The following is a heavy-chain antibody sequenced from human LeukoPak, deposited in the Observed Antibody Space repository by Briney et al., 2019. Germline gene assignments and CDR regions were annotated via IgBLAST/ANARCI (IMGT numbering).Heavy chain of an antibody. J-gene: IGHJ4*02. Sequence: LSLTCTVSGGSIDSSVYYWGWIRQAPGKGLEWVAVISYDGSNKYYADSVKGRFTISRDNSMNTLYLQMNSLRAEDTAVYYCAGITGTLPDYWGQGTLVTVSS. CDR2: ISYDGSNK. CDR3: AGITGTLPDY. D-gene: IGHD1-20*01. CDR1: GGSIDSSV. V-gene: IGHV3-30-3*01.